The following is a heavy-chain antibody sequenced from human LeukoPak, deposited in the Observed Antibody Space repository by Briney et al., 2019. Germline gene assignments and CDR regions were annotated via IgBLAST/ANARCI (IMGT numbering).Heavy chain of an antibody. D-gene: IGHD1-14*01. CDR2: IYYSGST. V-gene: IGHV4-31*03. J-gene: IGHJ3*02. CDR1: GGSISSGGYY. Sequence: PSQTLSLTCTVSGGSISSGGYYWSWIRQHPGKGLEWIGYIYYSGSTYYNPSLKSRVTISVDTSKNQSSLKLSSVTAADTAVYYCARGPPHDAFDIWGQGTMVTVSS. CDR3: ARGPPHDAFDI.